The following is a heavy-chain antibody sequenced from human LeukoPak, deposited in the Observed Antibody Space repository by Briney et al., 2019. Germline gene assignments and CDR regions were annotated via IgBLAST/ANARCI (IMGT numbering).Heavy chain of an antibody. CDR3: ARVHIQGITMIRAYYFDF. J-gene: IGHJ4*02. V-gene: IGHV4-59*01. CDR1: GGSISNYY. D-gene: IGHD3-10*01. CDR2: IYYSGST. Sequence: SETLSLTCTVSGGSISNYYWSWIRQPPGKGLEWIGYIYYSGSTNYNPSLKSRVTFSVDTSKNQFSLKLSSVTAADTAVYFCARVHIQGITMIRAYYFDFWGQGTLVTVSS.